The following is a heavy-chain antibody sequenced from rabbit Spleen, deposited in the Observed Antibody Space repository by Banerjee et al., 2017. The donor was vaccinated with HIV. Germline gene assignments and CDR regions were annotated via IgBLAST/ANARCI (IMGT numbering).Heavy chain of an antibody. Sequence: QEHLEESGGGLVKPEGSLTLTCKASGVSSSSNPLGWVRHAPGKGLERVACAYAGSSVNAYDAAWARGRFSISKPSSTTVTLQMTSLPAADTATYFCAKEGSVWGYYINLWGPGTLVTVS. CDR2: AYAGSSVNA. CDR1: GVSSSSNPL. CDR3: AKEGSVWGYYINL. D-gene: IGHD4-1*01. V-gene: IGHV1S45*01. J-gene: IGHJ4*01.